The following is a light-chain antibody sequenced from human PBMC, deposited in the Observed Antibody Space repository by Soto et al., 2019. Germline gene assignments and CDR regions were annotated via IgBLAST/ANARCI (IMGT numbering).Light chain of an antibody. V-gene: IGKV1-5*01. J-gene: IGKJ1*01. CDR2: DAS. Sequence: DFQMTQSPSTLSASVGDRVTITCRASQTINSWLAWYQQKPGKAPKVLIFDASSLKTGVPSRFSGSGSGTEFTLTISNLQPGDFATYYCQQYDSYSSGPFGQGTKVDIK. CDR1: QTINSW. CDR3: QQYDSYSSGP.